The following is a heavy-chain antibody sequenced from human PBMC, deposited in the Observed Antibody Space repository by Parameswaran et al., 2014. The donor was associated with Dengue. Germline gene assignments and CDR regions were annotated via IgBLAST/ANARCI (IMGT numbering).Heavy chain of an antibody. V-gene: IGHV1-8*01. CDR3: ARQGPVAGFDY. CDR2: MNPNSGNT. D-gene: IGHD6-19*01. J-gene: IGHJ4*02. Sequence: WVRQAPGQGLEWMGWMNPNSGNTGYAQKFQGGVTMTRNTSISTAYMELSSLRSEDTAVYYCARQGPVAGFDYWGQGTLVTVSS.